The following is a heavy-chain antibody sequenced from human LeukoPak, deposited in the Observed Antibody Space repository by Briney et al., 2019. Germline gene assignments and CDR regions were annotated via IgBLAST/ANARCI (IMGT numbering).Heavy chain of an antibody. CDR1: GFTFSSYA. J-gene: IGHJ4*02. CDR2: ISYDGSNK. D-gene: IGHD3-10*01. V-gene: IGHV3-30*09. CDR3: TGEYASSHSSGY. Sequence: PGGSLRLSCAASGFTFSSYAMHWVRQAPGKGLEWVAVISYDGSNKYYADSVKGRFAISRDNAKNSLYLQMNSLRAEDTAVYYCTGEYASSHSSGYWGQGTLVTVSS.